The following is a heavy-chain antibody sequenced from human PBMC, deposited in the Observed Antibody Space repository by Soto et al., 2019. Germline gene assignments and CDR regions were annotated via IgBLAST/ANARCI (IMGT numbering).Heavy chain of an antibody. CDR3: ARPPLPGYSIHFNS. V-gene: IGHV5-51*01. Sequence: GESLKISCNASGYIFIDYWIGWVRQMPGKGLEWMGIVYPRDSDTRYSPSFQGQVTISADRSTGTAFLQWRSLKASDTALYYCARPPLPGYSIHFNSWGQGTLVTVSS. J-gene: IGHJ4*02. CDR1: GYIFIDYW. CDR2: VYPRDSDT. D-gene: IGHD2-15*01.